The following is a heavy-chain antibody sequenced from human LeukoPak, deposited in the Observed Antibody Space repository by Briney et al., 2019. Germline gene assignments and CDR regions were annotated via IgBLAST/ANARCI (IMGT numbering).Heavy chain of an antibody. Sequence: RGESLKISCKGSGYSFTNYWIGWVRQMPGKGLGWMGIISPDGSDTRYSPSFQGQVTISADKSITTAYLQWSSLKASDTAMYYCARLTSSWSFDYWGQGTLVTVSS. CDR1: GYSFTNYW. CDR3: ARLTSSWSFDY. J-gene: IGHJ4*02. CDR2: ISPDGSDT. V-gene: IGHV5-51*01. D-gene: IGHD6-13*01.